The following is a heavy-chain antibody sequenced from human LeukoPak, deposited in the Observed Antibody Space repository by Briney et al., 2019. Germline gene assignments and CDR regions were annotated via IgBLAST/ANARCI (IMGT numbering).Heavy chain of an antibody. CDR1: GGSISISNYY. CDR2: ISYSGRT. D-gene: IGHD4-17*01. Sequence: SETLSLTCTVSGGSISISNYYWGWTRQPPGKGLEWIGSISYSGRTYYNQSLKTRVTVSLDTSKNQFSLNLISVTAADTAVYYCARSPQGTATTANWLDPWGQGTLVTVSS. CDR3: ARSPQGTATTANWLDP. V-gene: IGHV4-39*07. J-gene: IGHJ5*02.